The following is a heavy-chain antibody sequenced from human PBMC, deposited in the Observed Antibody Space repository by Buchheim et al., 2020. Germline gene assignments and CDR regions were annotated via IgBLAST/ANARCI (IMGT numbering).Heavy chain of an antibody. V-gene: IGHV3-30*04. J-gene: IGHJ6*02. Sequence: QVQLVESGGGVVQPGRSLRLSCAASGFTFSSYAMHWVRQAPGKGLEWVAGISYDGSNKYYADSVKGRFTISRDNSKHTLYLQMNSLRAEDTDVYYCARDCGDTAIIRYYYGMDGWGQGT. CDR2: ISYDGSNK. D-gene: IGHD5-18*01. CDR3: ARDCGDTAIIRYYYGMDG. CDR1: GFTFSSYA.